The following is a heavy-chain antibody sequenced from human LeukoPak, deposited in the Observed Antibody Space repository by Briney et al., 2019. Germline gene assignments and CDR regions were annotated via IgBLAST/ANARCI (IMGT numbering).Heavy chain of an antibody. CDR1: GGSISSYY. CDR3: ARERGRTGADYYYYMDV. Sequence: PSETLSLTCTVSGGSISSYYWSWIRQPPGKGLEWIGYIYYSGSTNYNPSLKSRVTISVDTSKNQFSLKLSSVTAADTAVYYCARERGRTGADYYYYMDVWGKGTTVTVSS. V-gene: IGHV4-59*01. J-gene: IGHJ6*03. D-gene: IGHD1-14*01. CDR2: IYYSGST.